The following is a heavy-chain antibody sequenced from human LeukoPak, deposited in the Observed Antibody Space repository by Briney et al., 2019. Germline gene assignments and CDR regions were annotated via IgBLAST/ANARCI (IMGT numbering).Heavy chain of an antibody. CDR3: ARGYCSSTRCPHFDY. D-gene: IGHD2-2*01. Sequence: GGSLRLSCAASGFTVSSNYMSWVRQAPGKGLEWVSVIYSGGSTYYADSVKGRFTISRDNSKNTLYLQMNSLRAEDTAVYYCARGYCSSTRCPHFDYWGQGTLVTVSS. CDR2: IYSGGST. V-gene: IGHV3-53*01. CDR1: GFTVSSNY. J-gene: IGHJ4*02.